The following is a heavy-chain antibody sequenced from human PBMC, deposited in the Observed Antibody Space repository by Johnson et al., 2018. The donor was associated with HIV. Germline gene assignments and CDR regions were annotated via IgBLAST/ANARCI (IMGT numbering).Heavy chain of an antibody. J-gene: IGHJ3*02. CDR2: ISSSGSSI. Sequence: QVQLVESGGGVVQPGESLRLSCAASGFIFRDYYMSWIRQAPGKGLEWVSYISSSGSSIYYADSVKGRFTISRDNAKSSLYLQMNSLRAEDTAVYYCAREKIRAFDIWGQGTMVTVSS. V-gene: IGHV3-11*04. CDR3: AREKIRAFDI. CDR1: GFIFRDYY.